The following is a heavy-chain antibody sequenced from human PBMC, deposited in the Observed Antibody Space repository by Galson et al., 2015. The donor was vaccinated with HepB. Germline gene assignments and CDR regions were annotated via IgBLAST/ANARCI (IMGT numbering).Heavy chain of an antibody. Sequence: SLRLSCAASGFTFSSYGMHWVRQAPGKGLEWVAVISYDGSNKYYADSVKGRFTISRDNSKNTLYLQMNSLRAEDTAVYYCAKEGVISSSWEKHVVWFDPWGQGTLVTVSS. CDR2: ISYDGSNK. D-gene: IGHD6-13*01. CDR3: AKEGVISSSWEKHVVWFDP. J-gene: IGHJ5*02. V-gene: IGHV3-30*18. CDR1: GFTFSSYG.